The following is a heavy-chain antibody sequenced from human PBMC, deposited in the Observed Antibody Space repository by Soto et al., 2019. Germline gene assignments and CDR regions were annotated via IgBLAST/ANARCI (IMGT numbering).Heavy chain of an antibody. CDR1: GGSISSSSYY. V-gene: IGHV4-39*01. Sequence: QLQLQESGPGLVKPSETLSLTCTVSGGSISSSSYYWGWIRQPPGKGLEWIGSIYYSGSTYYNQSLKSRVTISVDTSKNQFSLKLSSVTAADTAVYYCARQGPSVYYDFWSGPEGMDVWGQGTTVTVSS. J-gene: IGHJ6*02. CDR3: ARQGPSVYYDFWSGPEGMDV. CDR2: IYYSGST. D-gene: IGHD3-3*01.